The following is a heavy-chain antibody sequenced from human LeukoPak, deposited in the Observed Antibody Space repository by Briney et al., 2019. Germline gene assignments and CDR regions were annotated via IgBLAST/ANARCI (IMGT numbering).Heavy chain of an antibody. CDR3: AREGDDAFDI. V-gene: IGHV4-59*01. J-gene: IGHJ3*02. CDR1: GGSISSYY. CDR2: IYYSGST. Sequence: PSETLSLTCTVSGGSISSYYWSWIRQPPGKGLEWIGYIYYSGSTNYNPSLKSRVTISVDTSKNQFSLKLSSVTAADTAVYYCAREGDDAFDIWGQGTMVTVSS. D-gene: IGHD3-10*01.